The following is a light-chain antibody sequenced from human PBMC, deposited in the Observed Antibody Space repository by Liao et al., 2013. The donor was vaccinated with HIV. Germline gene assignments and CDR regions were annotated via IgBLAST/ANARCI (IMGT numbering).Light chain of an antibody. CDR3: QVWDSSSDHSYV. Sequence: SYELTQPPSVSVSPGQTARITCSGDALPKLYAYWYQQKPGQAPVLVIYYDSDRPSGIPERFSGSNSGNTATLTISRVEAGDEADYYCQVWDSSSDHSYVFGTGTKVTVL. CDR1: ALPKLY. V-gene: IGLV3-21*01. J-gene: IGLJ1*01. CDR2: YDS.